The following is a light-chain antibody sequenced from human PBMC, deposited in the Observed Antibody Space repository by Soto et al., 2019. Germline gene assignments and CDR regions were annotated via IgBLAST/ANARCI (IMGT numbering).Light chain of an antibody. CDR1: QSVSSN. J-gene: IGKJ1*01. V-gene: IGKV3-15*01. Sequence: EIVLTQSPGTLSLSPGERATLSCSASQSVSSNLAWYQQKPGQAPRLLIYGPSTRATAIPARFSGSGSGTEFTLTISSLQSEDFAVYYCQQYNNWSRTFGQGTKVDIK. CDR2: GPS. CDR3: QQYNNWSRT.